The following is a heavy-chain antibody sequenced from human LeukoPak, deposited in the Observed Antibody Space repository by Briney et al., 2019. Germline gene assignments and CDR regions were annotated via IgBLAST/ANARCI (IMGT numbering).Heavy chain of an antibody. J-gene: IGHJ6*03. CDR2: IRYDGSNK. CDR1: GFTFISYG. D-gene: IGHD3-3*01. CDR3: ARDRGPEHYDFWSGYYYYYYYYMDV. V-gene: IGHV3-30*02. Sequence: GGSLRLSCAASGFTFISYGMYWVRQAPGKGLEPVAFIRYDGSNKYYADSVKGRFTVSRDNSKNTLYLQMKSLRAEDTAVYYCARDRGPEHYDFWSGYYYYYYYYMDVWGKGTTVTVSS.